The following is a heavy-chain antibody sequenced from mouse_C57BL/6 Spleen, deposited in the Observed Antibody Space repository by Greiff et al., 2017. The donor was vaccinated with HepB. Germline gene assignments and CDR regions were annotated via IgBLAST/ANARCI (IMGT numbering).Heavy chain of an antibody. Sequence: EVKLVESGPELVKPGASVKISCKASGYSFTGYYMNWVKQSPEKSLEWIGEINPSTGGTTYNQKFKAKATLTVDKSSSTAYMQLKSLTSEDSAVYYCARRLRSFAYWGQGTLVTVSA. CDR2: INPSTGGT. V-gene: IGHV1-42*01. CDR3: ARRLRSFAY. J-gene: IGHJ3*01. D-gene: IGHD1-1*01. CDR1: GYSFTGYY.